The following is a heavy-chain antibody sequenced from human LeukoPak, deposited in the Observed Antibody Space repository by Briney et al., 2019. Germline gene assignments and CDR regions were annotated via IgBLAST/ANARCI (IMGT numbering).Heavy chain of an antibody. CDR2: IYYSGST. V-gene: IGHV4-59*01. CDR3: ARGYYAFWSGYYTRAFDI. D-gene: IGHD3-3*01. J-gene: IGHJ3*02. Sequence: SETLSLTCTVCGRSISSYYLSWLRQPPGKGLEWIGYIYYSGSTKYNPSLKSRVTISVDTSKNQFSLKLSSVTAAPTTWYLCARGYYAFWSGYYTRAFDISGHRTTGTVSS. CDR1: GRSISSYY.